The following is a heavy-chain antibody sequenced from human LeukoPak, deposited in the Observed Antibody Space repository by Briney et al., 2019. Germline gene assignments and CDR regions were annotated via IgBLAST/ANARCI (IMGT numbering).Heavy chain of an antibody. Sequence: PGGSLRLSCTASGFTFSTYWINWVRQSPGKGLVWVALINDDGSTTTHADSVKGRFTISRDNAKNTPYLQMNSLRDEDTAVYFCPRDYAGSPDYWDQGTLVTVSA. J-gene: IGHJ4*02. CDR2: INDDGSTT. CDR3: PRDYAGSPDY. CDR1: GFTFSTYW. D-gene: IGHD3-10*01. V-gene: IGHV3-74*03.